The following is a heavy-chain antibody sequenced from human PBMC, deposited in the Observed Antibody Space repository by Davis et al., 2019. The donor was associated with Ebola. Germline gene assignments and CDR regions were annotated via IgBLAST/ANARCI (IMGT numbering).Heavy chain of an antibody. CDR1: GFTFSSYA. Sequence: PGGSLRLSCAASGFTFSSYAMHWVRQAPGKGLEWVAVISYDGSNKYYADSVKGRFTISRDNSKNTLYLQMNSLRAEDTAVYYCAKDRGYGDSREDYWGQGTLVTVSS. J-gene: IGHJ4*02. D-gene: IGHD4-17*01. V-gene: IGHV3-30-3*01. CDR3: AKDRGYGDSREDY. CDR2: ISYDGSNK.